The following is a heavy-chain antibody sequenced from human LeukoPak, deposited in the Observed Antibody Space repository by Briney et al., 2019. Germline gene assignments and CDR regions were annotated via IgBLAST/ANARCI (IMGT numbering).Heavy chain of an antibody. D-gene: IGHD3-9*01. Sequence: SETLSLTCTVSGGSISSYYWSWIRQPPGKGLEWIGEINHSGSTNYNPSLKSRVTISVDTSKNQFSLKLSSVTAADTAVYYCARGRVGYFDGWGQGTLVTVSS. V-gene: IGHV4-34*01. CDR3: ARGRVGYFDG. CDR2: INHSGST. CDR1: GGSISSYY. J-gene: IGHJ4*02.